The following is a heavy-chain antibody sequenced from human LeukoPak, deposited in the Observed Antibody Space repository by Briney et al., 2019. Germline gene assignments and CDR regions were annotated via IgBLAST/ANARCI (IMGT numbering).Heavy chain of an antibody. V-gene: IGHV1-18*01. D-gene: IGHD4-11*01. J-gene: IGHJ1*01. CDR3: AGDDFTVGNYGEH. Sequence: ASVKVSCKASGYTFTSYGISWVRQAPGQGLEWMGWISAYNGNTNYAQKLQGRVTMTTDTSTSTAYMGLRSLRSDDTAVYYCAGDDFTVGNYGEHWGQGTLVTVSS. CDR1: GYTFTSYG. CDR2: ISAYNGNT.